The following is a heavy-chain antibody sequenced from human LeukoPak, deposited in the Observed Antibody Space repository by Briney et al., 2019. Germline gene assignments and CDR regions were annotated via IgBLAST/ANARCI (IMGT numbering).Heavy chain of an antibody. CDR1: GGSISSYY. J-gene: IGHJ3*02. D-gene: IGHD3-16*02. V-gene: IGHV4-59*08. CDR3: ARLFPSYDYVWGSYRINAFDI. CDR2: IYYSGST. Sequence: KASETLSLTCTVSGGSISSYYWSWIRQPPGKGLEWIGYIYYSGSTNYNPSLKSRVTISVDTSKNQFSLKLSSVTAADTAVYYCARLFPSYDYVWGSYRINAFDIWGQGTMVTVSS.